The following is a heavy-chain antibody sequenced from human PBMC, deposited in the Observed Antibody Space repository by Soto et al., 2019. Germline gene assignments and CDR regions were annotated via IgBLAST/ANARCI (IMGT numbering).Heavy chain of an antibody. V-gene: IGHV3-23*01. CDR2: ISGSGGST. Sequence: GGSLRLSCAASGFTFSSYAMSWVRQAPGKGLEWVSAISGSGGSTYYADSVKGRFTISRDNSKNTLYLQMNSLRAEDTAVYYCAKESGGSGSYLFLNAFDIWGQGTMVTVSS. J-gene: IGHJ3*02. CDR3: AKESGGSGSYLFLNAFDI. D-gene: IGHD3-10*01. CDR1: GFTFSSYA.